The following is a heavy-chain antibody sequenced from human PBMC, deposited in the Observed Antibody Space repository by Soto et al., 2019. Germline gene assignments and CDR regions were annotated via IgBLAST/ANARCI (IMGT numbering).Heavy chain of an antibody. V-gene: IGHV3-15*01. Sequence: VVSLIISCAASGFTFSNAWMSWVRQAPGKGLEWVGRIKSKTDGGTTDYAAPVKGRFTISRDDSKNTLYLQMNSLKTEDTAVYYCTTDHARLQYMFDYWGQGTLVTVSS. CDR2: IKSKTDGGTT. J-gene: IGHJ4*02. CDR1: GFTFSNAW. CDR3: TTDHARLQYMFDY. D-gene: IGHD4-4*01.